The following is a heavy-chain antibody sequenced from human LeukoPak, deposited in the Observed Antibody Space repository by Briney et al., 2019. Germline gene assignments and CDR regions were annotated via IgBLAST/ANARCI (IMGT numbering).Heavy chain of an antibody. CDR3: AREVGP. CDR1: GFTFSSYA. CDR2: IKQDGSEK. D-gene: IGHD1-26*01. V-gene: IGHV3-7*01. Sequence: PGGSLRLSCAASGFTFSSYAMSWVRQAPGKGLEWVANIKQDGSEKYYVDSVKGRFTISRDNAKNSLYLQMNSLRAEDTVVYYCAREVGPWGQGTLVTVSS. J-gene: IGHJ5*02.